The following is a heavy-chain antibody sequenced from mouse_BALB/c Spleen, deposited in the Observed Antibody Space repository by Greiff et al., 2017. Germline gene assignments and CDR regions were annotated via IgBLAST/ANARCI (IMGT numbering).Heavy chain of an antibody. D-gene: IGHD1-1*01. J-gene: IGHJ4*01. CDR2: ISSGGSYT. Sequence: DVHLVESGGGLVKPGGSLKLSCAASGFTFSSYTMSWVRQTPEKRLEWVATISSGGSYTYYPDSVKGRFTISRDNAKNTLYLQMSSLKSEDTAMYYCTRDYYGAMDYWGQGTSVTVSS. CDR1: GFTFSSYT. V-gene: IGHV5-6-4*01. CDR3: TRDYYGAMDY.